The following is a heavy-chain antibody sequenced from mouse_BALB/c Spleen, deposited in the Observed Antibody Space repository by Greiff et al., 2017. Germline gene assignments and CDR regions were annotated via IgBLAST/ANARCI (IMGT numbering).Heavy chain of an antibody. V-gene: IGHV5-6*01. J-gene: IGHJ4*01. CDR1: GFTFSSYG. CDR2: ISSGGSYT. Sequence: VQLKQSGGDLVKPGGSLKLSCAASGFTFSSYGMSWVRQTPDKRLEWVATISSGGSYTYYPDSVKGRFTISRDNAKNTLYLQMSSLKSEDTAMYYCARHREYYGSRDYAMDYWGQGTSVTVSS. CDR3: ARHREYYGSRDYAMDY. D-gene: IGHD1-1*01.